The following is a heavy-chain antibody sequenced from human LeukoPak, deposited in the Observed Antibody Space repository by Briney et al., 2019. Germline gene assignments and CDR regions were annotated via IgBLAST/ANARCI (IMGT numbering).Heavy chain of an antibody. J-gene: IGHJ6*02. CDR2: IGTAGDT. V-gene: IGHV3-13*01. CDR3: ARVSPWGGTVAGLYGMDV. Sequence: GGSLRLSCAAPGFTFSSYDMHWVRQATGKGLEWVSAIGTAGDTYYPGSVKGRFTISRENAKNSLYLQMNSLRAGDTAVYYCARVSPWGGTVAGLYGMDVWGQGTTVTVSS. D-gene: IGHD6-19*01. CDR1: GFTFSSYD.